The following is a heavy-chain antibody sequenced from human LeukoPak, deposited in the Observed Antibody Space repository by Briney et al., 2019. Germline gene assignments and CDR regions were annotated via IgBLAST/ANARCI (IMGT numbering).Heavy chain of an antibody. CDR2: ILYSGST. Sequence: SETLSLTCTVSGGTISNYNWSWIRQPPGKGLEWIGYILYSGSTYYNPSLKSRVTISVDTSKNQFSLKLSSVTAADTAVYYCARDRYRNGVVLPFDYWGQGTLVTVSS. CDR3: ARDRYRNGVVLPFDY. J-gene: IGHJ4*02. CDR1: GGTISNYN. D-gene: IGHD3-22*01. V-gene: IGHV4-59*12.